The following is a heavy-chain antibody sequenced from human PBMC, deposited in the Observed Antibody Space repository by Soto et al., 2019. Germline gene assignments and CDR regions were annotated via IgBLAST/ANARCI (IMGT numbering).Heavy chain of an antibody. CDR3: AKARGGFSWPHFAY. V-gene: IGHV3-23*01. CDR1: GFTFSSFA. Sequence: GGSLKLSCAPSGFTFSSFAMSLFRQDPGKGLEWVSAISGSGGSTYYADSVKGRFTISRDNSKNALYLQMSSLRAEDTAVYYCAKARGGFSWPHFAYWGQGTLVTVSS. D-gene: IGHD1-26*01. J-gene: IGHJ4*02. CDR2: ISGSGGST.